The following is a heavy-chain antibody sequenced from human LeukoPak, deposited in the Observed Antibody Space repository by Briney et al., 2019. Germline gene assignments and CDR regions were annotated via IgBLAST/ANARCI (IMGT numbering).Heavy chain of an antibody. Sequence: GRSLRLSCAASGFTFSSYAMHWVRQAPGKGLEWVAVISYDGSNKYYADSVKGRFTISRDNSKNTLYLQMNSLRAEDTAVYYCARGRTLSTLPFLSGSYSNWFDPWGQGTLVTVSS. CDR1: GFTFSSYA. V-gene: IGHV3-30-3*01. D-gene: IGHD1-26*01. J-gene: IGHJ5*02. CDR3: ARGRTLSTLPFLSGSYSNWFDP. CDR2: ISYDGSNK.